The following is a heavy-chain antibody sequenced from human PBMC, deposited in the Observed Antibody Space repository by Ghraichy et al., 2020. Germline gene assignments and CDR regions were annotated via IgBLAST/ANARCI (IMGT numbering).Heavy chain of an antibody. CDR1: GFTFSSYS. V-gene: IGHV3-48*02. D-gene: IGHD4-17*01. CDR3: AREKWTTVTDFDY. Sequence: LSLTCAASGFTFSSYSMNWVRQAPGKGLEWVSYISSSSSTIYYADSVKGRFTISRDNAKNSLYLQMNSLRDEDTAVYYCAREKWTTVTDFDYWGQGTLVTVSS. CDR2: ISSSSSTI. J-gene: IGHJ4*02.